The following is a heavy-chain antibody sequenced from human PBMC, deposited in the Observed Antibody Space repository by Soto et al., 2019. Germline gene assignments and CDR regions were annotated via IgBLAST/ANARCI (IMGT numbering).Heavy chain of an antibody. CDR3: VYRQVGSSIDWNAGYFAP. CDR1: GFSLTTSGGG. CDR2: IYWDDDK. Sequence: SGPTLMNPTHTLAFTCTFSGFSLTTSGGGGAWIRQPPEKALEWLAVIYWDDDKRYSPSLKSRLTITKDTSRNQVVLILNNVEPVDTSTYYCVYRQVGSSIDWNAGYFAPWGPGTLVTVSS. J-gene: IGHJ5*02. V-gene: IGHV2-5*02. D-gene: IGHD6-13*01.